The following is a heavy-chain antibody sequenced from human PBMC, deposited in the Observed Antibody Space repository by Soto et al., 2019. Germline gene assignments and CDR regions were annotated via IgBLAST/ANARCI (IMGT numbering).Heavy chain of an antibody. J-gene: IGHJ5*02. V-gene: IGHV4-31*03. Sequence: PSETLSLPCPVSGYNISSGGYYWSWIRQSPGKGLEWIGYIFYSGYNYYNPSLKSRLSMSVDTSKNHFSLRLTSVTAADTAVYFCARLNPIVVVPTPKGWFDPWGQGTLVTVSS. D-gene: IGHD2-2*01. CDR1: GYNISSGGYY. CDR2: IFYSGYN. CDR3: ARLNPIVVVPTPKGWFDP.